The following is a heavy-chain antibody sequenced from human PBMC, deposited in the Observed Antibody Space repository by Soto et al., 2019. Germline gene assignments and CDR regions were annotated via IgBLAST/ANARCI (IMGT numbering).Heavy chain of an antibody. J-gene: IGHJ6*02. V-gene: IGHV1-69*13. D-gene: IGHD5-12*01. CDR1: GGTFSSYA. CDR2: IIPIFGTA. Sequence: VTSVKVSCKDSGGTFSSYAISWVRQAPGQGLEWMGGIIPIFGTANYAQKFQGRVTITADESTSTAYMELSSLRSEDTAVYYCARDGIVATTGRYYYYGMDVWGQGTTVTVSS. CDR3: ARDGIVATTGRYYYYGMDV.